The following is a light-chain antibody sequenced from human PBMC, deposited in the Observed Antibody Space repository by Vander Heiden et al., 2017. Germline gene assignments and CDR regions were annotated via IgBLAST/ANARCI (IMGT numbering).Light chain of an antibody. V-gene: IGLV1-51*02. Sequence: QSASTQPPSASADPGQKVTTSCSGGRSNIGNNYVSWYQQHPGTAPKLLIYENNKRPSGIPDRFSGSKSGTSATLGITGLQTGDEADYYCGTWYSSLSAGVFGGGTKLTVL. J-gene: IGLJ3*02. CDR1: RSNIGNNY. CDR3: GTWYSSLSAGV. CDR2: ENN.